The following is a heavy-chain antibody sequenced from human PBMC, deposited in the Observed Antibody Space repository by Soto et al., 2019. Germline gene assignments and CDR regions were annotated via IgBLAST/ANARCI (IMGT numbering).Heavy chain of an antibody. J-gene: IGHJ5*02. Sequence: EVQLVESGGGLVQPGGSLRLSCAASGFTFSSYSMNWVRQAPGKGLEWVSYISSSSSTIYYADSVKGRFTISRDNAKNSLYLQMNSLRDEDTAVYYCARTPVYSSGRWFGPWGQGTLVTVSS. D-gene: IGHD6-19*01. V-gene: IGHV3-48*02. CDR1: GFTFSSYS. CDR3: ARTPVYSSGRWFGP. CDR2: ISSSSSTI.